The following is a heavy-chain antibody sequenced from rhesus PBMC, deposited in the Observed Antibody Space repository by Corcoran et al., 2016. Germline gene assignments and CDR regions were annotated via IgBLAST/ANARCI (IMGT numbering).Heavy chain of an antibody. J-gene: IGHJ1*01. CDR3: VGSFEYFEF. CDR2: IKYDGSEK. Sequence: EVQLVESGGGLVQPGGSLRLSCAASGLPFSSTRMNWIRQAPGTMLEWVADIKYDGSEKYYVDSVKGRFTISRDNAKNYLYLQMNSLRAEDTAVYYCVGSFEYFEFWGQGALVTVSS. CDR1: GLPFSSTR. V-gene: IGHV3S35*01.